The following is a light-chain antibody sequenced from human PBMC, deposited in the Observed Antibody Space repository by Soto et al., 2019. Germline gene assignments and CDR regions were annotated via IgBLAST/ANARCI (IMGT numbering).Light chain of an antibody. V-gene: IGLV2-14*03. CDR1: NSDVGGYNY. CDR3: SSYSSSSTNYV. J-gene: IGLJ1*01. CDR2: GVS. Sequence: QSVLTQPASVSGSPGQSITISCTGSNSDVGGYNYVSWYQQHPGKAPKVMIYGVSNRPSGVSSRFSGSKSGDTASLTISGLQAEDEADYYCSSYSSSSTNYVFGTGTKV.